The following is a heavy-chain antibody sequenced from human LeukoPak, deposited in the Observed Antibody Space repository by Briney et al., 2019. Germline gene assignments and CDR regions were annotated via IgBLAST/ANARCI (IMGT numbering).Heavy chain of an antibody. J-gene: IGHJ4*02. Sequence: PGGSLRLSCAASGFTFSDYGVNWVRQAPGKGLEWVSSISGSGRSIFYADSVRGRFTISRDNAKNSLYPQMNSLRAEDTAVYYCARDYFYCGGDCFVDYWGQGTLVTVSS. CDR3: ARDYFYCGGDCFVDY. V-gene: IGHV3-21*01. D-gene: IGHD2-21*02. CDR1: GFTFSDYG. CDR2: ISGSGRSI.